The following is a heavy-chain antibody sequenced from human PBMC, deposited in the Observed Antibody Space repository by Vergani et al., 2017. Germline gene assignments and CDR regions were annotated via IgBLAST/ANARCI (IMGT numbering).Heavy chain of an antibody. CDR2: INPNSGGT. CDR1: GYTFTGYY. CDR3: AREVWDQLPTNYYYYYMDV. J-gene: IGHJ6*03. D-gene: IGHD2-2*01. Sequence: QVQLVQSGAEVKKPGASVKVSCKASGYTFTGYYMHWVRQAPGQGLEWMGWINPNSGGTNYAQKFQGRVTMTRDTSISTAYMELSRLRSDDTAVYYCAREVWDQLPTNYYYYYMDVWGKGTTVTVSS. V-gene: IGHV1-2*02.